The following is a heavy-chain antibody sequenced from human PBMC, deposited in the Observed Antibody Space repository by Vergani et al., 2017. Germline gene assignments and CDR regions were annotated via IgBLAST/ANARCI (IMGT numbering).Heavy chain of an antibody. CDR3: ARGLHCSSIVLYYYYYYMDV. Sequence: QVQLQQWGAGLLKPSETLSLTCAVYGGSFSGYYWSWIRQPPGKGLEWIGEINHSGSTNYNPSLKSRVTISVDTSKNQFSLKLSSVTAADTAVYYCARGLHCSSIVLYYYYYYMDVWGKGTTVTVSS. V-gene: IGHV4-34*01. D-gene: IGHD2-2*01. CDR1: GGSFSGYY. J-gene: IGHJ6*03. CDR2: INHSGST.